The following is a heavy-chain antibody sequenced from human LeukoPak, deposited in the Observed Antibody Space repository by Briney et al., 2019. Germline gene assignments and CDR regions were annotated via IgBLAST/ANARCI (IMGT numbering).Heavy chain of an antibody. J-gene: IGHJ4*02. CDR1: GFTFTTYW. D-gene: IGHD3-16*01. CDR2: INRDGSTP. CDR3: ARDFYTGHY. Sequence: PGGSLRLSCAASGFTFTTYWMHWVRQAPGKGLVWVSGINRDGSTPIYADSVKGRFTISRDNANNTLYLQMNSLRAEDTAVYYCARDFYTGHYWCQGTLVTVSS. V-gene: IGHV3-74*01.